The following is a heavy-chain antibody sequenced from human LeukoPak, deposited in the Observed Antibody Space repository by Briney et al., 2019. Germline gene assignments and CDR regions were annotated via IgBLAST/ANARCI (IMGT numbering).Heavy chain of an antibody. CDR3: ARTDLVPHYFYYYMDV. J-gene: IGHJ6*03. CDR1: GFTFRSYE. D-gene: IGHD2-8*01. CDR2: ISSSDTTI. Sequence: GGSLRLSCAASGFTFRSYEMNWVRQAPGKGLEWVSYISSSDTTIYYADSVKGRFTISRDNAKNSLYLQMNSLRAEDTAVYCCARTDLVPHYFYYYMDVWSKGTTVTVSS. V-gene: IGHV3-48*03.